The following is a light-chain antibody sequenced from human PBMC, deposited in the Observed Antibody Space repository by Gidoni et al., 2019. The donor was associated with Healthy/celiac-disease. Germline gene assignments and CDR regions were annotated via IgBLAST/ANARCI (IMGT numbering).Light chain of an antibody. CDR3: QQYGSSPPMYT. CDR1: QSASSSY. Sequence: ELVLTQSPGTLSLSPGERATLACRARQSASSSYLAWYQQKPGQAPRLLIYGASSRATGIPDRVSGSGSGTDFALTISRLGPEDFAVYFCQQYGSSPPMYTFGQGTKLEIK. J-gene: IGKJ2*01. CDR2: GAS. V-gene: IGKV3-20*01.